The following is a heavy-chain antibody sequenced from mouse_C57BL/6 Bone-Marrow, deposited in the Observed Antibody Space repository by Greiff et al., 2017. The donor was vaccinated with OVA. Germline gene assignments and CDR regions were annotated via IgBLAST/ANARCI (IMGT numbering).Heavy chain of an antibody. CDR2: ISGGGGNT. CDR3: ARRGNYYGSSYDY. V-gene: IGHV5-9*01. D-gene: IGHD1-1*01. Sequence: EVMLVESGGGLVKPGGSLKLSCAASGFTFSSYTMSWVRQTPEKRLEWVATISGGGGNTYYPDSVKGRFTISRDNAKNTLYLQMSSLRSEDTALYYCARRGNYYGSSYDYWGQGTTLTVSS. CDR1: GFTFSSYT. J-gene: IGHJ2*01.